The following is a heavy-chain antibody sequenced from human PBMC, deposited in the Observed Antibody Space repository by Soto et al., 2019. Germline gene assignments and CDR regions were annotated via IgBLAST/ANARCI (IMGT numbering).Heavy chain of an antibody. J-gene: IGHJ4*02. D-gene: IGHD3-22*01. V-gene: IGHV3-7*01. Sequence: GGSLRLSCAASGFTFSGYWMSWVRQAPGKGLEWVANIKQDGSEKYYVDSVKGRFTISRDNAKNSLYLQMNSLRAEDTAVYYCARDPAYYYDSSGYPLFGYWGQGTLVTVSS. CDR3: ARDPAYYYDSSGYPLFGY. CDR2: IKQDGSEK. CDR1: GFTFSGYW.